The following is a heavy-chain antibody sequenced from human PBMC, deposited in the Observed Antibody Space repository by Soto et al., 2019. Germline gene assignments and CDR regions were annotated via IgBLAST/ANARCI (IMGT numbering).Heavy chain of an antibody. Sequence: SETLSLTCTVSGGSISSYYWSWIRQPPGKGLEWIGYIYYSGSTNYNPSLKSRVTISVDTSKNQFSLKLSSVTAADTAVYYCARLLIGPRPGNYHFAVDVWGQGTTVIVS. J-gene: IGHJ6*02. D-gene: IGHD3-9*01. CDR2: IYYSGST. CDR1: GGSISSYY. V-gene: IGHV4-59*08. CDR3: ARLLIGPRPGNYHFAVDV.